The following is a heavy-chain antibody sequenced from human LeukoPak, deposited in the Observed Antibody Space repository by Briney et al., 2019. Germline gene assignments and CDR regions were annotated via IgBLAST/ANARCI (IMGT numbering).Heavy chain of an antibody. CDR2: IYYSGST. J-gene: IGHJ4*02. CDR1: GGSISSYY. V-gene: IGHV4-59*08. Sequence: PSETLSLTCTVSGGSISSYYWSWIRQPPGKGLEWIGYIYYSGSTNYNPSLKSRVTMSVDTSKNQFSLKLSSATAADAAVYYCARHFNPLYYFDYWGQGTLVTVSS. CDR3: ARHFNPLYYFDY.